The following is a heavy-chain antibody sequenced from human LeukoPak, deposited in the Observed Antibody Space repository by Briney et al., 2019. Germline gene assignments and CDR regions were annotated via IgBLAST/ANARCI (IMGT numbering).Heavy chain of an antibody. CDR3: AKDQGSIVGARYYYYMDV. CDR2: FSGSGGST. D-gene: IGHD1-26*01. Sequence: GGSLRLSCAASGFTFSSYAMSWVRQAPGKGLEWVSAFSGSGGSTYYADSVKGRFTISRDNSKNTLYLQMNSVRAEDTAVYYCAKDQGSIVGARYYYYMDVWGKGTTVTVSS. V-gene: IGHV3-23*01. J-gene: IGHJ6*03. CDR1: GFTFSSYA.